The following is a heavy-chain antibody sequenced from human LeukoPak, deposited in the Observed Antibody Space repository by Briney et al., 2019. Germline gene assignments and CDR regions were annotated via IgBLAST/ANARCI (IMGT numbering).Heavy chain of an antibody. CDR1: GGSISGSTYY. Sequence: SETLSLTCTVSGGSISGSTYYWGWIRQTPGKGLEWIGSIYYSGSTYYNPSLKSRVTISVDTSKNQFSLKLSSVTAADTAVYYCARAGSGWYEDAFDIWGQGTMVTVSS. CDR2: IYYSGST. J-gene: IGHJ3*02. D-gene: IGHD6-19*01. V-gene: IGHV4-39*07. CDR3: ARAGSGWYEDAFDI.